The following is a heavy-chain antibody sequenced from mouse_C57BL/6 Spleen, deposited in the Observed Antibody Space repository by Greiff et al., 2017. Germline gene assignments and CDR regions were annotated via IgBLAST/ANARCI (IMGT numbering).Heavy chain of an antibody. D-gene: IGHD1-1*01. CDR3: AREDYYGSSWYFDV. Sequence: EVQVVESEGGLVQPGSSMKLSCTASGFTFSDYYMAWVRQVPEKGLECVANINYDGSSTYYLDSLKSRFIISRDNAKNMLYLQMSSLKSEDTATYYCAREDYYGSSWYFDVWGTGTTVTVSS. J-gene: IGHJ1*03. CDR2: INYDGSST. V-gene: IGHV5-16*01. CDR1: GFTFSDYY.